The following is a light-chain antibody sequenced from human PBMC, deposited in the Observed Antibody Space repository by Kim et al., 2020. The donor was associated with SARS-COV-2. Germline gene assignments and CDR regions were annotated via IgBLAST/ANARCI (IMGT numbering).Light chain of an antibody. Sequence: QSVLTQPTSVSAAPGQKVAISCSGTSFNIGRNYVSWYQQFPGTAPKLLIYDDNERPSGIPDRFSGSRSGTSATLGIAGLQTGDEADYYCGTWDSSVSAAVFGGGTQLTVL. CDR2: DDN. CDR1: SFNIGRNY. V-gene: IGLV1-51*01. CDR3: GTWDSSVSAAV. J-gene: IGLJ2*01.